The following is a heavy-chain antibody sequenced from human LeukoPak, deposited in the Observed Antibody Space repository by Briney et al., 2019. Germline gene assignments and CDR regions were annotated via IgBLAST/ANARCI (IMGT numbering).Heavy chain of an antibody. D-gene: IGHD2-2*02. Sequence: ASVKVSCKASGCTFTSYGISWVRQAPGQGLEWMGWMSAYNGNTNYAQKFQGRVTMTTDTSTSTAYMELSSLRSEDTAVYYCARDALPYPHWFDPWGQGTLVTVSS. J-gene: IGHJ5*02. CDR3: ARDALPYPHWFDP. CDR2: MSAYNGNT. CDR1: GCTFTSYG. V-gene: IGHV1-18*01.